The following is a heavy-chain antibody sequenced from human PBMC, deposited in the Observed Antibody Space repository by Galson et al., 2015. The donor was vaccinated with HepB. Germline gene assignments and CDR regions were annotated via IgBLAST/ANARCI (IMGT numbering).Heavy chain of an antibody. D-gene: IGHD3-3*01. V-gene: IGHV4-39*01. Sequence: ETLSLTCTVSGGSISSSSYYWGWIRQPPGKGLEWIGSIYYSGSTYYNPSLKSRVTISVDTSKNQFSLKLSSVTAADTAVYYCARRVYDFWSGYYTGAPFDIWGQGTMVTVSS. CDR3: ARRVYDFWSGYYTGAPFDI. CDR2: IYYSGST. J-gene: IGHJ3*02. CDR1: GGSISSSSYY.